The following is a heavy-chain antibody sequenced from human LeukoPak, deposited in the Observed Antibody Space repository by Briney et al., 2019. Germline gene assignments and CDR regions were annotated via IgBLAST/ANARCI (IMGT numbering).Heavy chain of an antibody. V-gene: IGHV4-34*01. Sequence: TSETLSLTCAVYGGSFSGYYWSWIRQPPGKGLEWIGEINHSGSTNYNPSLKSRVTISVDTSKNQFSLKLSSVTAADTAVYYCAREDYGDYARIDYWGQGTLVTVCS. J-gene: IGHJ4*02. CDR2: INHSGST. CDR1: GGSFSGYY. CDR3: AREDYGDYARIDY. D-gene: IGHD4-17*01.